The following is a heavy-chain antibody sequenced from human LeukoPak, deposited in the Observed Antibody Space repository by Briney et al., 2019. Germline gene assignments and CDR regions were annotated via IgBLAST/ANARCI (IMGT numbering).Heavy chain of an antibody. Sequence: GRSLRLSCAVSGFTLSSYAMSWVRQAPGNGLEWVSAISASGGSTYYADSVKGRFTISRDNSENTLFVQMNSLRAEDTAVYYCAKVTDLYGSGSSHWGQGTLVTVSS. V-gene: IGHV3-23*01. D-gene: IGHD3-10*01. CDR3: AKVTDLYGSGSSH. CDR1: GFTLSSYA. CDR2: ISASGGST. J-gene: IGHJ4*02.